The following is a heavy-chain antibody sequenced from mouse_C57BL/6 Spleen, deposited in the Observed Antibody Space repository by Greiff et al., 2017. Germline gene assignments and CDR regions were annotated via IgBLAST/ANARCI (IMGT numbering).Heavy chain of an antibody. V-gene: IGHV2-2*01. CDR3: DRSPLHGGSSSAGFAY. D-gene: IGHD1-1*01. Sequence: QVQLKQPGPGLVQPSQSLSITCTASGFSLTSYGVHWVRQSPGKGLEWLGVIWRGGSTDYNAAFISRLSISKDNSKSQVFFKMNRLQAEDTAIYYCDRSPLHGGSSSAGFAYWGQGTLVTVSA. CDR2: IWRGGST. J-gene: IGHJ3*01. CDR1: GFSLTSYG.